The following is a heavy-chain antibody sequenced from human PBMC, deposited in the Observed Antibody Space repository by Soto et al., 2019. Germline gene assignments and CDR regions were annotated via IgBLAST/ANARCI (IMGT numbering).Heavy chain of an antibody. CDR3: ARTRTAGSCPFDS. J-gene: IGHJ4*02. Sequence: SETLALTCTVSGGSISSYYGCWIRQPPGKGLEWIGYIYYSGSTNYNPSLKSRVTMSVDTSKNQFSLTLSSVTAADTAVYYCARTRTAGSCPFDSWGQGGQVT. CDR1: GGSISSYY. D-gene: IGHD2-15*01. CDR2: IYYSGST. V-gene: IGHV4-59*12.